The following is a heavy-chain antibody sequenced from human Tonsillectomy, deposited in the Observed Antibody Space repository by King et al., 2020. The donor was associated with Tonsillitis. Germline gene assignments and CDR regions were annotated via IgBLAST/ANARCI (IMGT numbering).Heavy chain of an antibody. CDR3: ARDKRFFHYCMDV. CDR2: IKEDGTEK. J-gene: IGHJ6*03. Sequence: LVESGGGLVQPGGSLRLSCAASGFTFSTYWMTWVRQAPGKGLEWVASIKEDGTEKQYVDSVKGRFTISRDNPKNSLYLQMNSLRAEDTAVYYCARDKRFFHYCMDVWGKGTTVTVSS. D-gene: IGHD3-3*01. V-gene: IGHV3-7*03. CDR1: GFTFSTYW.